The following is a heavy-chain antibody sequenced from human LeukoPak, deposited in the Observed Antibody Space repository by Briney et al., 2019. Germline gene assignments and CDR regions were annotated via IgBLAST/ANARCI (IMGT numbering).Heavy chain of an antibody. CDR3: ARGARITIFGVVIERNWFDP. D-gene: IGHD3-3*01. J-gene: IGHJ5*02. CDR1: GGSISSYY. V-gene: IGHV4-4*07. Sequence: SETLSLTCTVSGGSISSYYWSWIRQPAGKGLEWIGRIYTSGSTNYNPSLKSRDTMSVDTSKNQFSLKLSSVTAADTAVYYCARGARITIFGVVIERNWFDPWGQGTLVTVSS. CDR2: IYTSGST.